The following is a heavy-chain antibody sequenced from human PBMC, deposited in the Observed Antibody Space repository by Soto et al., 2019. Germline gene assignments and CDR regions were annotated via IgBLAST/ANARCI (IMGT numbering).Heavy chain of an antibody. CDR2: INRDGTQK. D-gene: IGHD6-19*01. Sequence: QPGGSLRLSCAASGFTFSSYWMTWVRQAPGKGLGWVVNINRDGTQKYFVDSVKGRFTISRDNAKNSVYLQMNSLRAEDTAVYYCARGSGWVDYWGQGTLVTVSS. V-gene: IGHV3-7*01. CDR1: GFTFSSYW. CDR3: ARGSGWVDY. J-gene: IGHJ4*02.